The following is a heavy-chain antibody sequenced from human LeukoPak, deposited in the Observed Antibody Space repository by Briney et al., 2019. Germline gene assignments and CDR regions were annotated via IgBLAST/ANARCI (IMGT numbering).Heavy chain of an antibody. Sequence: GGSLRLSCAASGFTFSSYGMHWVRQAPGKGLEWVAFIRYDGSNKHYADSVKGRFAISRDNSKNTLYLQMNSLRAEDTAVYYCAKDLLVGATITNNWFDPWGQGTLVTVSS. CDR2: IRYDGSNK. D-gene: IGHD1-26*01. J-gene: IGHJ5*02. CDR3: AKDLLVGATITNNWFDP. V-gene: IGHV3-30*02. CDR1: GFTFSSYG.